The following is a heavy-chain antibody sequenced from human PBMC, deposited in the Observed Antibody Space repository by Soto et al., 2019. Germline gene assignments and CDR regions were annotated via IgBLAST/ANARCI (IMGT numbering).Heavy chain of an antibody. CDR1: GGSISSYY. Sequence: SETLSLTCTVSGGSISSYYWSWIRQPPGKGLEWIGYIYYSGSTNYNPSLKSRVTISVDTSKNQFSLKLSSVTAADTAVYYCARGYCSSTSCYADYYYMDVWGKGTTVTSP. CDR3: ARGYCSSTSCYADYYYMDV. V-gene: IGHV4-59*12. CDR2: IYYSGST. D-gene: IGHD2-2*01. J-gene: IGHJ6*03.